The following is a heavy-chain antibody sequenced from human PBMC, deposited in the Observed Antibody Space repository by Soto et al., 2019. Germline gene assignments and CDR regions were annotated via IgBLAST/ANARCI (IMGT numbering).Heavy chain of an antibody. Sequence: SETLSLTCTVSGGSINNYYWTWIRQSPEKGLEWMGYIYYSGTTHYNPSLKSRVTISVDTSKNQFSLKLGSVTAADTAVYYCAREYGGNSGTFDYWGQGTLVTVSS. V-gene: IGHV4-59*12. D-gene: IGHD2-21*02. J-gene: IGHJ4*02. CDR2: IYYSGTT. CDR3: AREYGGNSGTFDY. CDR1: GGSINNYY.